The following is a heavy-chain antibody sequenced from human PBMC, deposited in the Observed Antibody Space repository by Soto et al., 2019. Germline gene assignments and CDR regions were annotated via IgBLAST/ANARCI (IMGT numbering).Heavy chain of an antibody. CDR1: GFTFSSYA. Sequence: GGSLRLSCAASGFTFSSYAMSWVRQAPGKGLEWVSAISGSGDRTYYADSVKGRITISRDNSKNTLYLQMNSLRAEDTAVYYCAKDGKIAAAGTWVKYFDYWGQGTLVTVSS. CDR2: ISGSGDRT. V-gene: IGHV3-23*01. CDR3: AKDGKIAAAGTWVKYFDY. D-gene: IGHD6-13*01. J-gene: IGHJ4*02.